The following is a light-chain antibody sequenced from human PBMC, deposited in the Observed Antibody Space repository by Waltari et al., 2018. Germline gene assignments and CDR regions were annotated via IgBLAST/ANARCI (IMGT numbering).Light chain of an antibody. CDR2: GAS. V-gene: IGKV1-39*01. Sequence: DIQMTQSPSSLSASVGDRVTITCRASQSIGSNLSWYQQKPGKAPNLLIYGASSLQSGVPARFSASGSGTYFTLTISSLQPEEFASYYCQQSDSSPRTFGQGTKVEVK. J-gene: IGKJ1*01. CDR1: QSIGSN. CDR3: QQSDSSPRT.